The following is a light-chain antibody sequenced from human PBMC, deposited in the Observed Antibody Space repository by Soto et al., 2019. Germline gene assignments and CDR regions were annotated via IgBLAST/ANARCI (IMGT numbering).Light chain of an antibody. CDR1: TSNTGNNY. V-gene: IGLV1-51*02. CDR3: ATWNSSRGALV. J-gene: IGLJ1*01. Sequence: QSVLAQPPPLSSAPGRRVTISCSGSTSNTGNNYVSWYQQLPGTAPKLLIYETDKRPSGIPARFSGSKSGTSATRGISGLQTGEEADYYCATWNSSRGALVFGTGTRSPP. CDR2: ETD.